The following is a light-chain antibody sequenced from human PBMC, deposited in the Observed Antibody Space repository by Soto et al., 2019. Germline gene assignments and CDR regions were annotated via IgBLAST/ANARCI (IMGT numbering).Light chain of an antibody. V-gene: IGKV2-28*01. J-gene: IGKJ4*01. CDR1: QSLLHSDGYNY. CDR2: LAP. CDR3: MQALQTPT. Sequence: EIVMTQSPLSLPATPGEPASISCRSSQSLLHSDGYNYLAWYLQKPGHSPQLLIDLAPSRASGVPDRFSGSGSGTDFTLKISRVEAEDVGVYYCMQALQTPTFGGGTKVDIK.